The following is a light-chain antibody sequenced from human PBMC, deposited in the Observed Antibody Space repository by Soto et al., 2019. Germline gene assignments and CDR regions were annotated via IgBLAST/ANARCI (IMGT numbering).Light chain of an antibody. J-gene: IGKJ1*01. CDR1: QSVLYSSTNKDY. CDR3: HQYFTLPRT. Sequence: DIVLTQSPDSLAVSLGGRATINCKSSQSVLYSSTNKDYLAWYQQRPGQPPKLLIYWASTRQSGVPDRFSGSGSWTDFNLTISSLQAADVAVYHCHQYFTLPRTFGQGTRVEI. CDR2: WAS. V-gene: IGKV4-1*01.